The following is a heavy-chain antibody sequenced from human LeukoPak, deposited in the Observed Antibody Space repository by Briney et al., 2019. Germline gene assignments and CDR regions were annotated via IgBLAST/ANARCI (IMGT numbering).Heavy chain of an antibody. CDR3: ATPLDYYDSSGYHQGGD. Sequence: PGGSLRLSCAASGFTFSSYSMNWVRQAPGKGLEWVANIKEDGSKKNYVDSVKGRFTIFRDNAKNSLYLQMSSLRAEDTAVYYCATPLDYYDSSGYHQGGDWGQGTLVTVSS. V-gene: IGHV3-7*03. CDR2: IKEDGSKK. D-gene: IGHD3-22*01. CDR1: GFTFSSYS. J-gene: IGHJ4*02.